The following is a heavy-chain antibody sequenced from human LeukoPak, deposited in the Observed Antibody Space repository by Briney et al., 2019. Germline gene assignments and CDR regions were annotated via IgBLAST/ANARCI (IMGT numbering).Heavy chain of an antibody. Sequence: PGGSLRLSCAASGFTFSSYAMSWVRQAPGKGLEWVSAICGSGGSTYYADSVKSRFTISRDNSKNTLYLQMNSLRAEDTAVYYCAKRPYDYAPFRLDWFDPWGQGTLVTVSS. CDR2: ICGSGGST. D-gene: IGHD3-16*01. CDR3: AKRPYDYAPFRLDWFDP. CDR1: GFTFSSYA. V-gene: IGHV3-23*01. J-gene: IGHJ5*02.